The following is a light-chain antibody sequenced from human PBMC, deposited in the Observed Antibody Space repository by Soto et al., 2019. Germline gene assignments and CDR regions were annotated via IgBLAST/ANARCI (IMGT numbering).Light chain of an antibody. CDR2: YVT. J-gene: IGLJ3*02. CDR3: CSHAGSSSLGV. CDR1: SSDIGGYNH. Sequence: QSALTQPRSVSGSPGQSVTISCTGTSSDIGGYNHVSWYQQHPGKAPKVIIYYVTQRPSGVPDRFSGSKSGNAASLTISGLQAEDEADYYCCSHAGSSSLGVFGGGTQLTVL. V-gene: IGLV2-11*01.